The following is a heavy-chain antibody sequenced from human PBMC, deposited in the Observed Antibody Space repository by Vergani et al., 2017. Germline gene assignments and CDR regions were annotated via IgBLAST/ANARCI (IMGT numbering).Heavy chain of an antibody. CDR1: GGSISSYY. J-gene: IGHJ4*02. CDR3: ARFSPVSSSSWYQGSSTSKYYFDY. D-gene: IGHD6-13*01. Sequence: QVQLQESGPGLVKPSETLSLTCTVPGGSISSYYWSWIRQPPGKGLEWIGYIYYSGSTNYKPSLKSRVTISVDTSKNQFSLKLRSVTAADTAVYYCARFSPVSSSSWYQGSSTSKYYFDYWGQGTLVTVSS. V-gene: IGHV4-59*01. CDR2: IYYSGST.